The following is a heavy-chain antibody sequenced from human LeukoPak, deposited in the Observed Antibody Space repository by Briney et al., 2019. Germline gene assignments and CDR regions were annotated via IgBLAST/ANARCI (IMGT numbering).Heavy chain of an antibody. Sequence: GGSLRLSCAASGFTFSSYAMSWVRQAPGKGLEWVSYISSDSSTIYYADSVKGRFTISRDNAKNSLYLQMNSLRVEDTAVYYCARAGFSPYYFHSWGQGTLVTVSS. D-gene: IGHD6-19*01. CDR1: GFTFSSYA. CDR3: ARAGFSPYYFHS. V-gene: IGHV3-48*04. CDR2: ISSDSSTI. J-gene: IGHJ4*02.